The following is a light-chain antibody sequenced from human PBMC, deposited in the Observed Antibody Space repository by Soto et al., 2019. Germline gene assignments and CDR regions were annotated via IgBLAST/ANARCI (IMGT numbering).Light chain of an antibody. J-gene: IGKJ4*01. Sequence: VMTQSPXTLSVXPGEGVTLSCRASQGIGDXLAWYQHKPGQTPRLLIYDTSTRATGVPARFSGSRSGPXFTLTXXSLXXXDXXXXXXXXXNXWPLTFGGGTKVESK. CDR3: XXXNXWPLT. V-gene: IGKV3-15*01. CDR1: QGIGDX. CDR2: DTS.